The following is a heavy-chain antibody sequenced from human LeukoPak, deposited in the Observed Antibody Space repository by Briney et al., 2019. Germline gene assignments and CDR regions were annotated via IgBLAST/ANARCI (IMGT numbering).Heavy chain of an antibody. CDR2: ISGSGDNT. CDR1: GFTFSSYA. V-gene: IGHV3-23*01. Sequence: GGFLRLSCAASGFTFSSYAMSWVRQAPGKGLEWVSGISGSGDNTYYADSVKGRFTISRDNSKNTLYVQVNSLGTEDTAAYYCAKGSYYDSSGSFYLDYWGQGTLVTVSS. CDR3: AKGSYYDSSGSFYLDY. D-gene: IGHD3-22*01. J-gene: IGHJ4*02.